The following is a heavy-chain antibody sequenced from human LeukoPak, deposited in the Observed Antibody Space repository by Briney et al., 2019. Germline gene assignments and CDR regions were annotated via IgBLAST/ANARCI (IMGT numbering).Heavy chain of an antibody. Sequence: GGSLRLSCAASGFTFSSYWMHWVRQAPGKGLVWVSRINSDGSSTSYADSVKGRFTISRDNAKNTLYLQMNSLRAEDTAVYYCAKDYSKTSYYGSGTYYRPNWFDPWGQGTLVTVSS. V-gene: IGHV3-74*01. CDR3: AKDYSKTSYYGSGTYYRPNWFDP. CDR2: INSDGSST. J-gene: IGHJ5*02. CDR1: GFTFSSYW. D-gene: IGHD3-10*01.